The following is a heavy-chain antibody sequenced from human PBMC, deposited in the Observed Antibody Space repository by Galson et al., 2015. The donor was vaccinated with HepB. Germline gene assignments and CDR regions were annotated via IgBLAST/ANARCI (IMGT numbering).Heavy chain of an antibody. V-gene: IGHV3-30-3*01. CDR2: ISYDGSNK. J-gene: IGHJ5*02. D-gene: IGHD5-24*01. CDR3: ASMIIQYNWFDP. Sequence: SLRLSCAASGFTFSSYAMHWVRQAPGKGLEWVAVISYDGSNKYYADSVKGRFTISRDNSKNTLYLQMNSLRAEDTAVYYCASMIIQYNWFDPWGQGTLVTVSS. CDR1: GFTFSSYA.